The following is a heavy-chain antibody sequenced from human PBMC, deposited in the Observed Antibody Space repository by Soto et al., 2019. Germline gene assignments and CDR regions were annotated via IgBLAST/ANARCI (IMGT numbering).Heavy chain of an antibody. J-gene: IGHJ4*02. V-gene: IGHV3-23*01. CDR2: ITDNGGST. CDR1: GFTFSRDG. Sequence: GSLRRSGVASGFTFSRDGMSWVRQAPGKGLEWVSLITDNGGSTYYADSVKGRFTISRDNTKNTLFLQMNSLRAEDTAVYYCAKERATTTAFDYWGQGALVTVSS. D-gene: IGHD4-17*01. CDR3: AKERATTTAFDY.